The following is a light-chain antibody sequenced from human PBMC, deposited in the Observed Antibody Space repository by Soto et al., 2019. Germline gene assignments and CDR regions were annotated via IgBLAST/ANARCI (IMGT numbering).Light chain of an antibody. Sequence: VQMTQSASTLSASVGNRVTITCRASQSISSWLAWYQQKPGKAPKLLIYDASSLESGVPSRFSGSGSGTEFNLTISSLQPDDFATYYCQQYNSYPLTFGGGTKVDIK. CDR3: QQYNSYPLT. J-gene: IGKJ4*01. CDR1: QSISSW. V-gene: IGKV1-5*01. CDR2: DAS.